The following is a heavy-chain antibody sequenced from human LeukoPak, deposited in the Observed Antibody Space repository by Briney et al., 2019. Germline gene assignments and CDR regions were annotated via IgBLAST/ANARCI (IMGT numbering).Heavy chain of an antibody. CDR2: ISSNGGST. CDR1: GFTFSSYA. Sequence: GRSLRLSCAASGFTFSSYAMHWVRQAPGKGLEYVSAISSNGGSTYYANSVKGRFTISRDNSKNTLYLQMGSLRAEDMAVYYCARGRSLWFGDLGYFDYWGQGTLVTVSS. D-gene: IGHD3-10*01. V-gene: IGHV3-64*01. J-gene: IGHJ4*02. CDR3: ARGRSLWFGDLGYFDY.